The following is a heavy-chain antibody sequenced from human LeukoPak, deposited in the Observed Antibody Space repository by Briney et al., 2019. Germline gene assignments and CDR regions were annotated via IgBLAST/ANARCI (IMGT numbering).Heavy chain of an antibody. CDR1: GFSFSNYS. CDR2: ISSDGRNE. D-gene: IGHD3-16*02. J-gene: IGHJ6*02. Sequence: PGGSLRLSCVASGFSFSNYSIHWVRQAPGKGLEWVALISSDGRNERYADSVKGRFTISRDNSNDIVSLQMNSLRAEDTAMYYCARDVMISFGGVVIIYVGMDVWGQGTTVTVSS. V-gene: IGHV3-30*04. CDR3: ARDVMISFGGVVIIYVGMDV.